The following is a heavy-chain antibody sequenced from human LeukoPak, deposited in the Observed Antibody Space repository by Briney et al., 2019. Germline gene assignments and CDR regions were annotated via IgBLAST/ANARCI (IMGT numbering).Heavy chain of an antibody. J-gene: IGHJ4*02. Sequence: PSETLSLTCAVYGGSFSGYYWSWIRQPPGKGLEWIGEINRSGSTNYNPSLKSRVTISVDTSKNQFSLKLSSVTAADTAVYYCASLRGSGSYYRYSNWGQGTLVTVSS. D-gene: IGHD1-26*01. CDR2: INRSGST. CDR3: ASLRGSGSYYRYSN. V-gene: IGHV4-34*01. CDR1: GGSFSGYY.